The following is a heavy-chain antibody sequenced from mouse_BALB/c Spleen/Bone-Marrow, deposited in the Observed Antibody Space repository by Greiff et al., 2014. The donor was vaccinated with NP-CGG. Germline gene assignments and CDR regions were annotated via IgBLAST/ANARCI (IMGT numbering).Heavy chain of an antibody. Sequence: QVQLKESGAELVRPGTSVEMSCKAAGYSFTNFWIGWVKQRPGHGLEWIGDIYPKNDDANYNEKFKGRVTLTVDTSSSTAYMQLSGLTSEDSAIYYCTRHYGNYDYWGQGSTLTVSS. V-gene: IGHV1-63*02. D-gene: IGHD2-1*01. CDR1: GYSFTNFW. CDR3: TRHYGNYDY. CDR2: IYPKNDDA. J-gene: IGHJ2*01.